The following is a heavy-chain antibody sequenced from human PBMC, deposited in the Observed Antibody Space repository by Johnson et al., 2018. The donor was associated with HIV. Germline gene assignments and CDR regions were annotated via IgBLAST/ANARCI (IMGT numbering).Heavy chain of an antibody. CDR2: ISYAGSTK. J-gene: IGHJ3*02. D-gene: IGHD6-19*01. CDR3: AGDKAGGYSSGWHALDI. Sequence: MQLVESGGGVVQPGRSLRLSCAASGFTFSSYAVHWVRQAPGKGLEWVAVISYAGSTKYYADSVKGRFNISRDNSKNPLHLQMNSLSAEDTAVYYCAGDKAGGYSSGWHALDIWGQGTMVTVSS. V-gene: IGHV3-30-3*01. CDR1: GFTFSSYA.